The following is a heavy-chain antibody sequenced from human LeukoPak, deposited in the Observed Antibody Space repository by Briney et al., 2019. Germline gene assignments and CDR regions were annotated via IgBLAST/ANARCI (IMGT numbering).Heavy chain of an antibody. Sequence: GGSLRLSCAASGFTFDDYAMHWVRQAPGKGLEWVSGISWNSGSIGYADSVKGRFTISRDNAKNSLYLQMNSLRAEDTALYFCAKDAVVRGVRPYYFDYWGLGTLVTVSS. CDR1: GFTFDDYA. D-gene: IGHD3-10*01. V-gene: IGHV3-9*01. CDR2: ISWNSGSI. CDR3: AKDAVVRGVRPYYFDY. J-gene: IGHJ4*02.